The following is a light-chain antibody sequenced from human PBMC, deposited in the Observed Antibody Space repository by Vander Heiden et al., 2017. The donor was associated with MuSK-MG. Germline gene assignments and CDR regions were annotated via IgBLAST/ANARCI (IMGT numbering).Light chain of an antibody. V-gene: IGKV3-20*01. CDR2: GAS. Sequence: EVVLTQSPGTLSLSPGERATFSCRASQTSSSSYLAWYQQTPGQAPRLLIYGASTRATGIPDRFSGSGSGTDFTLTISRLEPEDFAVYYCQQWDTVPPMVTFGQGTRLDIK. J-gene: IGKJ5*01. CDR3: QQWDTVPPMVT. CDR1: QTSSSSY.